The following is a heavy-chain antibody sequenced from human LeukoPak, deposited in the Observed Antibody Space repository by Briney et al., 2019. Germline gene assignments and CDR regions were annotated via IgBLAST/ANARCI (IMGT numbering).Heavy chain of an antibody. Sequence: GASVKVSCKSSGDTFISYSNSWVRWAPGQGLEWMGWISAYNGNTNYAQKLQGRVTMTTDTSTSTAFMELRNLRSDDTAVYYCARDASYRIDGSCCEDYWGQGTLVTVSS. CDR1: GDTFISYS. CDR2: ISAYNGNT. V-gene: IGHV1-18*01. CDR3: ARDASYRIDGSCCEDY. D-gene: IGHD2-15*01. J-gene: IGHJ4*02.